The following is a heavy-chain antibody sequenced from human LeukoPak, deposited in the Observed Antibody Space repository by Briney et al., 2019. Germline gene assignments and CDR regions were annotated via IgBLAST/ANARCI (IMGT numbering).Heavy chain of an antibody. J-gene: IGHJ4*02. V-gene: IGHV1-18*01. CDR3: ARVGSGWSIEY. D-gene: IGHD6-19*01. Sequence: ASVKVSCKASGYTFSNYVISWVRQAPGQGLEWMGWISAYNGNTIYAQKVQGRVTMTTDTSTSTVHMELRSLISDDTAMYYWARVGSGWSIEYWGQGTLVTVSS. CDR1: GYTFSNYV. CDR2: ISAYNGNT.